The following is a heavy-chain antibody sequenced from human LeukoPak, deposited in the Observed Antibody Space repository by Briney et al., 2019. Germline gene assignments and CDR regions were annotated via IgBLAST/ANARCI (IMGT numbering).Heavy chain of an antibody. D-gene: IGHD3-22*01. CDR2: IIPIFGTA. V-gene: IGHV1-69*06. CDR3: ATYNVDYYHTSDGMDV. J-gene: IGHJ6*02. CDR1: GGTFSSYA. Sequence: GASVKVSCKASGGTFSSYAISWVRQAPGQGLEWMGGIIPIFGTANYAQKFQGRVTVTADKSTSTAYMELSSLRSEDTAVYYCATYNVDYYHTSDGMDVWGQGTTVTVSS.